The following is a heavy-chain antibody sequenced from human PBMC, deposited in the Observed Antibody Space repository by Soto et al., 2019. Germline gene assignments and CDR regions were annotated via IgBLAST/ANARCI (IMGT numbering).Heavy chain of an antibody. CDR1: GFTFSSYG. CDR2: ISYDGSNK. CDR3: TGPWYSSGRGYFDY. D-gene: IGHD6-19*01. J-gene: IGHJ4*02. V-gene: IGHV3-30*03. Sequence: VQLVESGGGLVQPGGSLRLSCAASGFTFSSYGMHWVRQAPGKGLEWVAVISYDGSNKYYADSVKGRFTISRDNSKNTLYLQMNSLRAEDTAVYYCTGPWYSSGRGYFDYWGQGTLVTVSS.